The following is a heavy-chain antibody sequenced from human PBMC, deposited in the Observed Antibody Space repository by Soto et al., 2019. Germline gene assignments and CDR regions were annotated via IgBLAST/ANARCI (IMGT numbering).Heavy chain of an antibody. D-gene: IGHD6-6*01. Sequence: PGGSLRLSCAASGFIFSSYAMSWVRQAPGKGLEWVSFISGNGGSTYYAESVKGRFTIFRDNSKSTLYLQMDSLRAEDTAVYYCANREKYSSSWALDYWGQGTLVTVS. CDR3: ANREKYSSSWALDY. CDR2: ISGNGGST. J-gene: IGHJ4*02. CDR1: GFIFSSYA. V-gene: IGHV3-23*01.